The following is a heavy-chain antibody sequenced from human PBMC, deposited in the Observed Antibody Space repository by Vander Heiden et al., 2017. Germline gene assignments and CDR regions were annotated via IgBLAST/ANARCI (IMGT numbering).Heavy chain of an antibody. V-gene: IGHV1-69*01. CDR1: GGTFSSYD. CDR2: IIPICGTA. Sequence: QVQLVQSGAEVKKPGSSVKVSCKASGGTFSSYDISWVRQAPGQGLEWRGGIIPICGTANYAQKFQGRVTITADESTSTAYMELSSLRSEDTAVYYCARTPVGATKSGYYYGMDVWGQGTTVTVSS. J-gene: IGHJ6*02. CDR3: ARTPVGATKSGYYYGMDV. D-gene: IGHD1-26*01.